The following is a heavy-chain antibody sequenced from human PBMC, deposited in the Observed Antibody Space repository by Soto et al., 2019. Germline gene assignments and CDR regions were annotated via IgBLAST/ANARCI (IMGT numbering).Heavy chain of an antibody. D-gene: IGHD6-19*01. Sequence: ASVKVSCKASGYTFTSQAMHWVRQAPGQRLEWMGWINAGNGNTKYSKKFQGRVTITRDTSASTAYMELSSLRSDDTAVYYCARAVGYYYGMDVWGQGTTVTGSS. CDR1: GYTFTSQA. J-gene: IGHJ6*02. V-gene: IGHV1-3*01. CDR2: INAGNGNT. CDR3: ARAVGYYYGMDV.